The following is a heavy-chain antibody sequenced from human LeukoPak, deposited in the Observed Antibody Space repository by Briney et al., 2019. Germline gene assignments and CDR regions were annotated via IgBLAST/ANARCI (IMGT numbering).Heavy chain of an antibody. CDR1: GYTFTSYA. CDR2: ISAGNGNT. CDR3: AGDSGSGNNDY. Sequence: ASVKVSCKASGYTFTSYAIHWVRQAPGQRLEWMGWISAGNGNTKYSQNFQGRATFISNTSATTAFMELSSLRSEDAAVYYCAGDSGSGNNDYWGQGTLVTVSS. J-gene: IGHJ4*02. V-gene: IGHV1-3*01. D-gene: IGHD1-26*01.